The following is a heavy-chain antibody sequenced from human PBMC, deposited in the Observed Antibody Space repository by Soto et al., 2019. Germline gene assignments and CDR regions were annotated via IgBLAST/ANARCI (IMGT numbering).Heavy chain of an antibody. CDR2: IWYDGSNK. V-gene: IGHV3-33*01. Sequence: PGGSLRLSCAASGFTFSSYGMHWVRQAPGKGLEWVAVIWYDGSNKYYADSVKGRFTISRDNSKNTLYLQMNSLKTEDTAVYYCAHQGDFFDTILSWGQGALVTVSS. CDR1: GFTFSSYG. J-gene: IGHJ5*02. CDR3: AHQGDFFDTILS. D-gene: IGHD3-3*01.